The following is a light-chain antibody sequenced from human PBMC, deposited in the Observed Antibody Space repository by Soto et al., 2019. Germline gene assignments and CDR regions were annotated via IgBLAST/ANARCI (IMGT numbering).Light chain of an antibody. J-gene: IGKJ4*01. CDR1: QSVSSY. CDR3: QQRSNWLT. CDR2: DAS. V-gene: IGKV3-11*01. Sequence: EILFTQSPATLSLSPGERVTLSCRASQSVSSYLAWYQPKPGQAPRLLIYDASNTATGIPARLSGSGSGTDFTLTIRSLEPEDFAVYYCQQRSNWLTFGGGTKVDIK.